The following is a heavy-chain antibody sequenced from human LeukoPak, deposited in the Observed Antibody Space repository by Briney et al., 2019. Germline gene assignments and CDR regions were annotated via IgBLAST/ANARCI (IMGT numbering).Heavy chain of an antibody. J-gene: IGHJ4*02. V-gene: IGHV3-43*02. CDR3: ARDNTGSYEY. CDR1: GFTFGDYD. CDR2: IRADGATT. Sequence: PGGSLRLSCAASGFTFGDYDMHWVRQAPGKGLEWVSLIRADGATTRYTDSVKGRFTISRDNSKDSLYLQMNSLRTEDTALYYFARDNTGSYEYWGQGTLVPGSP. D-gene: IGHD1-26*01.